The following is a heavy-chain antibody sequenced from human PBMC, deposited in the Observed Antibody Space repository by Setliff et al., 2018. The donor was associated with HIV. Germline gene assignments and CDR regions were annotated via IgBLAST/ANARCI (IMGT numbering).Heavy chain of an antibody. Sequence: GGSLRLSCVASSGFAFSDNPMNWVRQAPGKGLEWISHIRGKSDIIKYAESVMGRFTISRDNAKNSLYLQMNSLRAEDTAVYYCARDPYPYFDYGDWYFDLWGRGTLVTVSS. CDR2: IRGKSDII. V-gene: IGHV3-48*01. CDR3: ARDPYPYFDYGDWYFDL. J-gene: IGHJ2*01. D-gene: IGHD4-17*01. CDR1: GFAFSDNP.